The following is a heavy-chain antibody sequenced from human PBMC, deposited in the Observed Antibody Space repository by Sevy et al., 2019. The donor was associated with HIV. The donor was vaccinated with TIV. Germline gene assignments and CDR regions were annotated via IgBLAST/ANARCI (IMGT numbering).Heavy chain of an antibody. CDR1: GFTFSNYG. CDR2: TSYNEGGE. V-gene: IGHV3-30*18. Sequence: GGSLRLSCVASGFTFSNYGTHWVRQAPGKGLEWVAITSYNEGGENYADSVKGRFTISRDNSKNTVYLQMYRLTTEDTGVYYCAKDTGISGYVHYGLDVWGQGTTVTVSS. J-gene: IGHJ6*02. CDR3: AKDTGISGYVHYGLDV. D-gene: IGHD5-12*01.